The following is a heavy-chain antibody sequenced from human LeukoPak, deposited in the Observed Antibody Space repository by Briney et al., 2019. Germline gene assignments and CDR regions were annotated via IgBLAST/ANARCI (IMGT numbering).Heavy chain of an antibody. Sequence: ASVKVSRKASGYTFTGYYMHWVRQAPGQGLEWMGWINPNSGGTNYAQKFQGRVTMTRDTSISAAYMELSRLRSDDTAVYYCARAWIQLWRGWFDPWGQGTLVTVSS. CDR2: INPNSGGT. D-gene: IGHD5-18*01. V-gene: IGHV1-2*02. CDR3: ARAWIQLWRGWFDP. CDR1: GYTFTGYY. J-gene: IGHJ5*02.